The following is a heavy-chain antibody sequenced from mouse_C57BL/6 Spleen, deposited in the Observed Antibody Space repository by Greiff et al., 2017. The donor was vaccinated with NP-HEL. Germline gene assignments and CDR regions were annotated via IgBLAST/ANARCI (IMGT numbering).Heavy chain of an antibody. Sequence: VQVVESGAELVRPGASVTLSCKASGYTFTDYEMHWVKQTPVHGLEWIGAIDPETGGTAYNQKFKGKAILTADKSSSTAYMELRSLTSEDSAVYYCTRGELTGTWRFAYWGQGTLVTVSA. CDR2: IDPETGGT. D-gene: IGHD4-1*01. J-gene: IGHJ3*01. CDR3: TRGELTGTWRFAY. V-gene: IGHV1-15*01. CDR1: GYTFTDYE.